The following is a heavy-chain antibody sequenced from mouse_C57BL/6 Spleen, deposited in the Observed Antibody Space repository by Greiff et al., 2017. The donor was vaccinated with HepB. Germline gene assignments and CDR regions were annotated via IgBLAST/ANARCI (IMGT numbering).Heavy chain of an antibody. CDR3: ARDPYGSPYWYFDV. V-gene: IGHV3-6*01. CDR2: ISYDGSN. J-gene: IGHJ1*03. CDR1: GYSIPSGYY. Sequence: DVKLQESGPGLVKPSQSLSLTCSVTGYSIPSGYYWNWIRQFPGNKLEWMGYISYDGSNNYNPSLKNRISITRDTSKNQFFLKLNSVTTEDTATYYCARDPYGSPYWYFDVWGTGTTVTVSS. D-gene: IGHD1-1*01.